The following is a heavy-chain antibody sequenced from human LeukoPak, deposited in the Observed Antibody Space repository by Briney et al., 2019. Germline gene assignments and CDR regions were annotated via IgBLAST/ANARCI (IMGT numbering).Heavy chain of an antibody. D-gene: IGHD3-16*01. CDR1: GFTFSSYA. V-gene: IGHV3-23*01. CDR3: AKEMDNGGYFDY. J-gene: IGHJ4*02. CDR2: VSGSGGST. Sequence: GGSLRLSCAASGFTFSSYAMSWVRQAPVKGQEWVSAVSGSGGSTYYADSVKGGFTISRDNSKNTLYLQMNSLRAEDTAVYYCAKEMDNGGYFDYWGQGTLVTVSS.